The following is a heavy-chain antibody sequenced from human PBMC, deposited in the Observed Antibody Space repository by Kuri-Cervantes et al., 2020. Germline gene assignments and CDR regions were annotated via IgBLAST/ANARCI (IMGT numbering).Heavy chain of an antibody. V-gene: IGHV1-3*01. D-gene: IGHD2-15*01. Sequence: ASVKVSCKASGYTFTGYYMHWVRQAPGQRLEWMGWINAGNGNTKYSQKFQGRVTITRDTSASAAYMGLSSLRSEDTAVYYCARGYCSGGSCSIFDYWGQGTLVTVSS. CDR1: GYTFTGYY. J-gene: IGHJ4*02. CDR2: INAGNGNT. CDR3: ARGYCSGGSCSIFDY.